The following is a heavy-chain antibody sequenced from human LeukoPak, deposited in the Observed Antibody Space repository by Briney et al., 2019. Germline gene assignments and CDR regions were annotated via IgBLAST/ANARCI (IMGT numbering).Heavy chain of an antibody. Sequence: SQTLSLTCTVSGGSISSGGYYWSWIRPHPGKGLEWVGYFYYSGRTDYCPCLKSRDIISVVTSKNQFSLKLSSVTAAGTAVYYCARVLPHRHLRYGYYGRRGYAFDIWGQGTMVTVSS. D-gene: IGHD4-17*01. J-gene: IGHJ3*02. CDR2: FYYSGRT. V-gene: IGHV4-31*03. CDR3: ARVLPHRHLRYGYYGRRGYAFDI. CDR1: GGSISSGGYY.